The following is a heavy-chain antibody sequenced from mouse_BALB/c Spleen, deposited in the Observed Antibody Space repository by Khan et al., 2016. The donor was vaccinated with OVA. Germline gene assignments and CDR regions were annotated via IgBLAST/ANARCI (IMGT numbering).Heavy chain of an antibody. CDR1: GYTFTSYW. V-gene: IGHV1-76*01. CDR3: AREEALYYVDY. CDR2: IYPGTDNT. Sequence: QIQLVQSGAELVRPGASVKLSCKTSGYTFTSYWIHWIKQWSGQGLEWIARIYPGTDNTYYNEKFKDKASLTADKSSSTAYMQLSSLKSEDSAVYFCAREEALYYVDYWGQGTTLTVSS. D-gene: IGHD3-2*02. J-gene: IGHJ2*01.